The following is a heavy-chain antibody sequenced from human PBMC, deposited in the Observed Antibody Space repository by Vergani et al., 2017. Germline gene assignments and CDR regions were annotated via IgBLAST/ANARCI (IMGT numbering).Heavy chain of an antibody. D-gene: IGHD3-9*01. J-gene: IGHJ4*02. CDR2: ISWNSNSI. CDR1: GFTSAGYA. V-gene: IGHV3-9*02. CDR3: ARDRGCTYYDILTGYYEGPAFFDY. Sequence: EVQLEESGGGLVLPGRSLRLSCVASGFTSAGYAMHWVRQAPGKGLEWVSGISWNSNSIGYADSVKGRFTISRDNAKNSLYLQMNSLRAEDTALYYCARDRGCTYYDILTGYYEGPAFFDYWGQGTLVTVSS.